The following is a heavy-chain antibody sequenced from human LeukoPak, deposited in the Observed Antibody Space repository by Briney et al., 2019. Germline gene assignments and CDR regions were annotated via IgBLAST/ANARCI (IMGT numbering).Heavy chain of an antibody. CDR1: GFTFSSYA. Sequence: GGSLRLSCAASGFTFSSYAMNWVRQAPGKGLEWVSAINGRGDNTYYADSVKGRFTISRDNSKSTLFLQMNSLRDEDTAIYYCAKDRVSPGFNLFDPWGQGTLVTVSS. CDR3: AKDRVSPGFNLFDP. V-gene: IGHV3-23*01. J-gene: IGHJ5*02. D-gene: IGHD2/OR15-2a*01. CDR2: INGRGDNT.